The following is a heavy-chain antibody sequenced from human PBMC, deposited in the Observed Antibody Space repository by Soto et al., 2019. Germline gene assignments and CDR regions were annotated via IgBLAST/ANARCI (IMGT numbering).Heavy chain of an antibody. Sequence: PGESLKISCKGSGYSFAGYWITWVRQRPGKGLEWMGRIDPSDSQTYYSPSFRGHVTISATKSITTVFLQWSSLRASDTAMYYCARQIYDSDTGPNFQYYFDSWGQGTPVTVSS. CDR1: GYSFAGYW. CDR2: IDPSDSQT. J-gene: IGHJ4*02. D-gene: IGHD3-22*01. CDR3: ARQIYDSDTGPNFQYYFDS. V-gene: IGHV5-10-1*01.